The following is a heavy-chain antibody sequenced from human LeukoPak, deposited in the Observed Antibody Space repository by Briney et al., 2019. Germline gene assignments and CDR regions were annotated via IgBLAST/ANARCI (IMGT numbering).Heavy chain of an antibody. D-gene: IGHD4/OR15-4a*01. V-gene: IGHV4-59*01. CDR2: VHHSGRT. J-gene: IGHJ1*01. Sequence: SETLSLTCNVSGASIFNYYWSWIRQAPGKGLEWIGYVHHSGRTNSNPSLGSRVTMSVDTSTSRLSLNLTSVTTADTAVYFCARDLRAKYWVQGTLVFVSS. CDR1: GASIFNYY. CDR3: ARDLRAKY.